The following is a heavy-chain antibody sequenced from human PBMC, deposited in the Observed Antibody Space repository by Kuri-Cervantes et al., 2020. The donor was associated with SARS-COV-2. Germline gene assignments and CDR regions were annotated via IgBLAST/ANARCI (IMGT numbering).Heavy chain of an antibody. J-gene: IGHJ5*02. CDR1: GFTFSSYA. V-gene: IGHV4-39*01. D-gene: IGHD3-10*01. CDR2: IYYSGST. CDR3: ARHSAFGELLYWFDP. Sequence: SKTLSLTCAASGFTFSSYAMSWVRQAPGKGLEWIGSIYYSGSTYYNPSLKSRVTISVDTSKNQFSLKLSSVTAADTAVYYCARHSAFGELLYWFDPWGQGTLVTVSS.